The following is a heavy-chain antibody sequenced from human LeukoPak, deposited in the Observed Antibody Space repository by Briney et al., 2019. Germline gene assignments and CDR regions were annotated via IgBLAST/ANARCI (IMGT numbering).Heavy chain of an antibody. J-gene: IGHJ4*02. CDR1: GYTFTSND. D-gene: IGHD6-19*01. V-gene: IGHV1-8*01. CDR3: ARGPLLYSSGWYSFDY. Sequence: ASVKVSCKASGYTFTSNDINWVRQATGQGLEWMGWMNPNSGNTNYAQTFQGRVTMTTNTSISTAYMELSSLRSEDTAVYYCARGPLLYSSGWYSFDYWGQGTLVTVSS. CDR2: MNPNSGNT.